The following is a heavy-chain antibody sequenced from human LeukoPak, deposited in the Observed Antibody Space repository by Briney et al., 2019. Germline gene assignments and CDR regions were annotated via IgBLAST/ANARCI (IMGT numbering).Heavy chain of an antibody. Sequence: ASVKVSCKASGYTFTSYYMHWVRQAPGQGREGVGLINTSGGSNSSAQKFQGRVTMTRDTNTRIVYMELSRLSAEDTAVYCGARLRRRGDLWGDFDIWGKGTMVTVSS. CDR1: GYTFTSYY. D-gene: IGHD2-21*01. CDR3: ARLRRRGDLWGDFDI. V-gene: IGHV1-46*01. CDR2: INTSGGSN. J-gene: IGHJ3*02.